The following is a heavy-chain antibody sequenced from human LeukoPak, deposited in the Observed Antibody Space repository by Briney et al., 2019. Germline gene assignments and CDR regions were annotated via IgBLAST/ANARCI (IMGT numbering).Heavy chain of an antibody. J-gene: IGHJ4*02. CDR1: GYSFTSYW. Sequence: GESLKISCKGSGYSFTSYWIGWVRQMPGKGLEWMGIIYPGDSDTRYSPSFQGQVTISADKSISTAYLQWSSLKASDTAMYYCARGFEVGYYDSSGYPPDYWGQGTLVTVSS. CDR2: IYPGDSDT. V-gene: IGHV5-51*01. CDR3: ARGFEVGYYDSSGYPPDY. D-gene: IGHD3-22*01.